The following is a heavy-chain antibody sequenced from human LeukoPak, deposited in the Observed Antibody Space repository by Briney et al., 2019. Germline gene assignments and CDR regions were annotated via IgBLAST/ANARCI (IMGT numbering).Heavy chain of an antibody. D-gene: IGHD3-16*01. J-gene: IGHJ3*02. CDR3: ATFYVRDAFDI. CDR1: GGSISSYY. CDR2: IYHSGST. Sequence: SETLSLTCTVSGGSISSYYWSWIRQPPGKGLEWIGSIYHSGSTYYNPSLKSRVTISVDTSKNQFSLKLSSVTAADTAVYYCATFYVRDAFDIWGQGTMVTVSS. V-gene: IGHV4-59*04.